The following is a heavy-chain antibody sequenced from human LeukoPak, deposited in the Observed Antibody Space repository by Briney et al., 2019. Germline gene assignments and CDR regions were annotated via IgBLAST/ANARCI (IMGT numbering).Heavy chain of an antibody. J-gene: IGHJ5*02. V-gene: IGHV4-4*07. Sequence: KTSETLSLTCTVSGGSISSYYWSWIRQPAGEGLEWIGRIYTSGSTNYNPSLKSRVTMSVDTSKNQFSLKLTSVTAADTAVYYCARGSGGSSLNWFDPWGQGTLVTVSS. D-gene: IGHD6-13*01. CDR3: ARGSGGSSLNWFDP. CDR1: GGSISSYY. CDR2: IYTSGST.